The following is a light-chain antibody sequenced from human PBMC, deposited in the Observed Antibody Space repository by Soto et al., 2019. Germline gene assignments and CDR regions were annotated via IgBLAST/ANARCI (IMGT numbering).Light chain of an antibody. Sequence: DVQLTQSPSFLAASVGDRLTITCRASQDIKRFLAWYQQKPGKAPKLLIYTISTLQSGVPSRFSGSGSGTEFNLTISSLQPDDFATYYCQQVNTYPVTFGGGTKVEI. CDR2: TIS. J-gene: IGKJ4*01. CDR1: QDIKRF. CDR3: QQVNTYPVT. V-gene: IGKV1-9*01.